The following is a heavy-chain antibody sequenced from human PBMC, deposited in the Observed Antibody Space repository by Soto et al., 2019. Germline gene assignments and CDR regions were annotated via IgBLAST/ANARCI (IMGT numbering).Heavy chain of an antibody. CDR2: ISAYNGNT. Sequence: QVQLVQSGAEVKKPGASVKVSCKASGYTFTSYAISWVRQAPGQGLEWMGWISAYNGNTNYAQKLQGRVTMTTDTTTSKAYMELRRRRSDDTAVYYCARGWFGEVVDYFDFWGQGTLVTVSS. D-gene: IGHD3-10*01. CDR1: GYTFTSYA. CDR3: ARGWFGEVVDYFDF. V-gene: IGHV1-18*01. J-gene: IGHJ4*02.